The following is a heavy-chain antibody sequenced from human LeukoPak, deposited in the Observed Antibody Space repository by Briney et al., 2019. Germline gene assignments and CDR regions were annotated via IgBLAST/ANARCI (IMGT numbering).Heavy chain of an antibody. CDR3: AKVWAHDGSGNPYWHFDL. Sequence: GGSLILSCAASGFTFSSYSMNWVRQAPGKGLEWVSSISSSSSYIYYADSVKGRFTISGDNSKNTLYLQMNSLRAEDTAVYYCAKVWAHDGSGNPYWHFDLWGRGTLVTVSS. CDR2: ISSSSSYI. CDR1: GFTFSSYS. D-gene: IGHD3-10*01. V-gene: IGHV3-21*04. J-gene: IGHJ2*01.